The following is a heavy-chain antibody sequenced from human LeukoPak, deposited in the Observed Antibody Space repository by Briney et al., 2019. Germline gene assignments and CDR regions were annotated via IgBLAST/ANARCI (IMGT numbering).Heavy chain of an antibody. CDR3: ARGTHYYYYYMDV. D-gene: IGHD3-10*01. CDR1: GGSISSGGYY. V-gene: IGHV4-31*03. J-gene: IGHJ6*03. Sequence: PSQTLSLTCTVSGGSISSGGYYWSWIRQHPGKGLEWIGYIYYSGSTYYNPSLKSRVTISVDTSKNQFSLKLSSVTAADTAVYYCARGTHYYYYYMDVWGKGTTVTVSS. CDR2: IYYSGST.